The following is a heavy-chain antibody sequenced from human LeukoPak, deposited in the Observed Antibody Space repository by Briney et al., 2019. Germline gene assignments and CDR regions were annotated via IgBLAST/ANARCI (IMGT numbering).Heavy chain of an antibody. Sequence: PSETLSLTCAVYGGSFSGHYWGWIRQPPGKGLGWIGEINQSGGTTYNPSLKSRVTISVATSKNQFSLKLNSVTAADTALYYCVRDYYDSSGSPARYFQHWGQGALVTVSS. V-gene: IGHV4-34*01. CDR3: VRDYYDSSGSPARYFQH. CDR1: GGSFSGHY. J-gene: IGHJ1*01. D-gene: IGHD3-22*01. CDR2: INQSGGT.